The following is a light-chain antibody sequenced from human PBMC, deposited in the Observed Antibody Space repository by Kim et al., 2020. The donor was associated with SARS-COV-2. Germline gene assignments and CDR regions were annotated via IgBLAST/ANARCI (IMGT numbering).Light chain of an antibody. CDR2: GAS. Sequence: SVSPGERATLSCRASQYVSNNLAWYHQKPGQPPRLLIYGASTRATGVPGRFSGSGSGTEFTLIISGLQSEDVGIYYCQQCFNWPLTFGGGTKVDIK. J-gene: IGKJ4*01. CDR3: QQCFNWPLT. CDR1: QYVSNN. V-gene: IGKV3-15*01.